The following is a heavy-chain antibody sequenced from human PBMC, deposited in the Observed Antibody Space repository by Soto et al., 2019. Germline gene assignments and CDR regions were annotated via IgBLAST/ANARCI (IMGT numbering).Heavy chain of an antibody. V-gene: IGHV3-30*03. CDR2: ISYDGSNK. D-gene: IGHD2-2*01. CDR1: GFTFSSYG. J-gene: IGHJ4*02. Sequence: LRLSCAASGFTFSSYGMHWVRQAPGKGLEWVAVISYDGSNKYYADSVKGRFTISRDNSKNTLYLQMNSLRAEDTAVYYCATRARMPKFDYWGQGTLVTVSS. CDR3: ATRARMPKFDY.